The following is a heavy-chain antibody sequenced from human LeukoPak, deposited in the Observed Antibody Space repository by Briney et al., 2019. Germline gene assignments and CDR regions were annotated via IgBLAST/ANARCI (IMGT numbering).Heavy chain of an antibody. CDR2: ISSNGGST. J-gene: IGHJ4*02. D-gene: IGHD2-15*01. CDR1: GFTVSSNY. CDR3: ARGRCSGGSCYSDY. V-gene: IGHV3-64*01. Sequence: GGSLRLSCAASGFTVSSNYMSWVRQAPGKGLEYVSAISSNGGSTYYANSVKGRFTISRDNSKNTLYLQMGSLRAEDMAVYYCARGRCSGGSCYSDYWGQGTLVTVSS.